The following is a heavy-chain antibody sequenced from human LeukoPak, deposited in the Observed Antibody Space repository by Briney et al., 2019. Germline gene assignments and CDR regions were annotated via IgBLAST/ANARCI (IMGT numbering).Heavy chain of an antibody. J-gene: IGHJ4*02. CDR2: ISSSSSYI. CDR3: ARVGATDYFDY. Sequence: PGGSLRLSCAASGFTFSSYSMNWVRQAPGKGLEWVSSISSSSSYIYYADSVKGRFTISRDNAKNSLYLQMNGLGAEDTAVYYCARVGATDYFDYWGQGTLVTVSS. V-gene: IGHV3-21*01. D-gene: IGHD5-12*01. CDR1: GFTFSSYS.